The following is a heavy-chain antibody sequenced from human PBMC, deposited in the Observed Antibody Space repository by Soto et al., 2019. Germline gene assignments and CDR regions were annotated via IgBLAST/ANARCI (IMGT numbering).Heavy chain of an antibody. V-gene: IGHV1-2*04. CDR1: GYTFTSYD. D-gene: IGHD5-18*01. CDR2: INPNSGGT. CDR3: ARGGYGILFDY. Sequence: ASVKVSCKASGYTFTSYDINWVRQATGQGPEWMGWINPNSGGTNYAQKFQGWVTMTRDTSISTAYMELSRLRSDDTAVYYCARGGYGILFDYWGQGTLVTVSS. J-gene: IGHJ4*02.